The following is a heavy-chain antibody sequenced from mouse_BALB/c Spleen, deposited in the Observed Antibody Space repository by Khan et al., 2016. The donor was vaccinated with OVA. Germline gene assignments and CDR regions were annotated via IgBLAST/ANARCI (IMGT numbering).Heavy chain of an antibody. D-gene: IGHD2-3*01. Sequence: QVQLQQSGPELVRPGVSVKISCKGSGYTFTDYALHWVKQSHAESLEWIGLISTYSGNTNYKQKFRGKATVTVDKSSSTAYMELARLTSEDYATYYCTRPAYDGYYDYWGQGTTLTVSS. V-gene: IGHV1S137*01. CDR3: TRPAYDGYYDY. CDR2: ISTYSGNT. J-gene: IGHJ2*01. CDR1: GYTFTDYA.